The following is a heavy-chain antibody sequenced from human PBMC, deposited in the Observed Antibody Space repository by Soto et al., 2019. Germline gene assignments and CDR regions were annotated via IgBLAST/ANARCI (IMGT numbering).Heavy chain of an antibody. J-gene: IGHJ4*02. Sequence: EVQLVESGGGLVQPGGSLRLSCAVSGFTFSSFWMHWVRQAPGEGLVWVSRINTDGSSTSYADSVKGQFTISRDNAKNTLYLQMNSLGVEDTAMYYCAKRGVDTFGLSYWGQGTLVTVSS. V-gene: IGHV3-74*01. CDR1: GFTFSSFW. CDR3: AKRGVDTFGLSY. D-gene: IGHD3-10*01. CDR2: INTDGSST.